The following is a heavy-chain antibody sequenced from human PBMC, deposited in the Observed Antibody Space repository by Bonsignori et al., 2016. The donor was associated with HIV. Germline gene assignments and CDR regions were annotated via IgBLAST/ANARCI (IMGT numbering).Heavy chain of an antibody. CDR1: GGSISSYY. Sequence: GSLRLSCTVSGGSISSYYWSWIRQPPGKGLEWIGYIYYSGSTNYNPSLKSRVTISVDTSKNQFSLKLSSVTAADTAVYYCARRTQVYGDYEGGYYFDYWGQGTLVTVSS. CDR2: IYYSGST. V-gene: IGHV4-59*01. CDR3: ARRTQVYGDYEGGYYFDY. D-gene: IGHD4-17*01. J-gene: IGHJ4*02.